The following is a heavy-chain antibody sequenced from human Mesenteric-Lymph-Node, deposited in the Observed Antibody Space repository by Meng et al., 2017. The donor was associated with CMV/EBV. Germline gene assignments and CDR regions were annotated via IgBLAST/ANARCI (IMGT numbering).Heavy chain of an antibody. CDR3: ARGGGLPDY. Sequence: SETLSLTCTVSGGSISSYYWSWIRQPPGKGLEWIGYIYYSGSTYYNPSLKSRVTISVDTSKNQFSLKLSSVTAADTAVYYCARGGGLPDYWGQGTLVTVSS. V-gene: IGHV4-59*12. CDR1: GGSISSYY. J-gene: IGHJ4*02. CDR2: IYYSGST. D-gene: IGHD5-18*01.